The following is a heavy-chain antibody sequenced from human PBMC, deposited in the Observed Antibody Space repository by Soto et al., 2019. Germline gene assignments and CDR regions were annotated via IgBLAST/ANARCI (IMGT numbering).Heavy chain of an antibody. D-gene: IGHD6-13*01. Sequence: SGGSLRLSCAASGFTFSSYAMHGVRQAPGKGLEWVAVISYDGSNKYYADSVKGRFTISRDNSKNTLYLQMNSLRAEDTAVYYCATALYHQGIAAADYYFDYWGQGTLVTVSS. J-gene: IGHJ4*02. CDR3: ATALYHQGIAAADYYFDY. V-gene: IGHV3-30-3*01. CDR2: ISYDGSNK. CDR1: GFTFSSYA.